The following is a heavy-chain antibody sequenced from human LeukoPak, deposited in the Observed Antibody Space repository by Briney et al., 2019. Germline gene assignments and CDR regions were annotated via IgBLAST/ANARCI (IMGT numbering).Heavy chain of an antibody. CDR3: ASFTMVRGYNWFDP. V-gene: IGHV4-30-2*01. CDR2: IYHSGST. J-gene: IGHJ5*02. CDR1: GGSISSGGYS. Sequence: PSQTLSLTCAVSGGSISSGGYSWSWIRQPPGKGLEWIGYIYHSGSTYYNPSLKSRVTISVDRSKNQFSPKLSSVTAADTAVYYCASFTMVRGYNWFDPWGQGTLVTVSS. D-gene: IGHD3-10*01.